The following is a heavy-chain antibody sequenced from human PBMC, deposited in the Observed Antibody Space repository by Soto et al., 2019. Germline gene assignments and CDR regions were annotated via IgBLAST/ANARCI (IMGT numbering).Heavy chain of an antibody. CDR2: IIPIFGTT. D-gene: IGHD3-22*01. J-gene: IGHJ4*02. CDR3: ASGEYYYDSSGYHTNLDC. Sequence: QVQLVQSGAEGKKPGSSVKVSCKASGGTFSTYAISWVRQAPGQGLEWMGGIIPIFGTTNYAQKFQGRVTINADESTRTAYMELSSLRSDDTAVYYCASGEYYYDSSGYHTNLDCWGQGTLVTVSS. CDR1: GGTFSTYA. V-gene: IGHV1-69*01.